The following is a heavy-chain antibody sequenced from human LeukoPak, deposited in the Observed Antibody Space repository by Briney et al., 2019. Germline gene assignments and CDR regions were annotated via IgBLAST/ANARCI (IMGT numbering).Heavy chain of an antibody. V-gene: IGHV3-23*01. J-gene: IGHJ3*02. CDR2: ISASSGST. CDR3: AKDRPVYSYGSSAYHYDVFDI. Sequence: GGSLRLSCAASRFTFSSYAMSWVRQAPGKGLEWVSGISASSGSTYYADSVRGRFTISKDNSKNTLFLQMNSLRAEDTALYYCAKDRPVYSYGSSAYHYDVFDIWGQGTMVTVSS. CDR1: RFTFSSYA. D-gene: IGHD3-22*01.